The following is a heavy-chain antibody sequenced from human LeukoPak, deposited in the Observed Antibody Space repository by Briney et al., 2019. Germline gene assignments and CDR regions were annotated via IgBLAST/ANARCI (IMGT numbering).Heavy chain of an antibody. Sequence: SETLSLTCAVYGGSFSGYYWSWIRQPPGKGLEWIGEINHSGSTNYNPSLKSRVTISVDTSKNQFSLKLSSVTAADTAVYYCARGGGPLFYWGQGTLVTVSS. CDR1: GGSFSGYY. CDR3: ARGGGPLFY. J-gene: IGHJ4*02. V-gene: IGHV4-34*01. CDR2: INHSGST. D-gene: IGHD4-23*01.